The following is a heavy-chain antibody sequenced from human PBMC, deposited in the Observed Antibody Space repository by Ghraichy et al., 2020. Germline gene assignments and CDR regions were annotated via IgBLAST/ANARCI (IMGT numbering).Heavy chain of an antibody. J-gene: IGHJ5*02. CDR2: INHRGST. D-gene: IGHD3-9*01. Sequence: SETLSLTCAVYGGSFSDYYWTWIRQPPGKGLQWIGEINHRGSTNYNPSLKSRVTISLDKSRNQFSLKLNSVTAADTAVYYCASTSYDIFTGYHRLDTWGQGTLVTVSS. CDR1: GGSFSDYY. V-gene: IGHV4-34*01. CDR3: ASTSYDIFTGYHRLDT.